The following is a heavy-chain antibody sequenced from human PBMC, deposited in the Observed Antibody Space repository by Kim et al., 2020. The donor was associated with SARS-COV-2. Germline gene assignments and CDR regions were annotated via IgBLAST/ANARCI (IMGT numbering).Heavy chain of an antibody. CDR3: ARGGGVGECVFNP. CDR2: IYYSGST. Sequence: SETLSLTCTASGGSISSSSYYWGWIRQPPGKGLEWIGNIYYSGSTYYNPSLKSRVTISVDTSKNQFSLKLSSVTAADTAVYYCARGGGVGECVFNPWGQG. J-gene: IGHJ5*02. V-gene: IGHV4-39*01. D-gene: IGHD3-10*01. CDR1: GGSISSSSYY.